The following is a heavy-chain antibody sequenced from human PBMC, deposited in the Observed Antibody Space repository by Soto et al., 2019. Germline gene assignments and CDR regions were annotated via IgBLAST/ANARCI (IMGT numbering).Heavy chain of an antibody. CDR2: ISGSGGST. CDR1: GFTFSSYA. Sequence: GGSLRLSCAASGFTFSSYAMSWVRQAPGKGLEWVSAISGSGGSTYYADSVKGRFTISRDNSKSTLYLQMNSLRAEDTALYYCAKGRSCYYYGVDVWGQGTTVTVSS. V-gene: IGHV3-23*01. D-gene: IGHD2-15*01. J-gene: IGHJ6*02. CDR3: AKGRSCYYYGVDV.